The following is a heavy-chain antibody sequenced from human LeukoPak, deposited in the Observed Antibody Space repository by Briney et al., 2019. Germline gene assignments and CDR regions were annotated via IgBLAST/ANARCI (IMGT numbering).Heavy chain of an antibody. Sequence: SVKVSCKASGGTFSSYAISWVRQAPGQGLEWMGGIIPIFGTANYAQKFQGRVTITADESTSTAYMDLNSLRFEDTAVYFCARGRRYCTSTACYAWDRGALDVWGQESTIIVSS. CDR2: IIPIFGTA. CDR1: GGTFSSYA. J-gene: IGHJ6*02. D-gene: IGHD2-2*01. CDR3: ARGRRYCTSTACYAWDRGALDV. V-gene: IGHV1-69*13.